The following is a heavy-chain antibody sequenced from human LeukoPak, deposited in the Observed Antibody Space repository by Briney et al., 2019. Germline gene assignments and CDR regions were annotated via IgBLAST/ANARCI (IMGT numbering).Heavy chain of an antibody. V-gene: IGHV4-59*01. J-gene: IGHJ6*03. CDR3: ARLYTYYYYMDV. D-gene: IGHD1-1*01. CDR1: GGSISSYY. Sequence: SETLSLTCTVSGGSISSYYWSWIRQPPGKGLEWIGYIYYSGSTNYNPSLKSRVTISVDTSKNQFSLKLSPVTAADTAVYYCARLYTYYYYMDVWGKGTTVTISS. CDR2: IYYSGST.